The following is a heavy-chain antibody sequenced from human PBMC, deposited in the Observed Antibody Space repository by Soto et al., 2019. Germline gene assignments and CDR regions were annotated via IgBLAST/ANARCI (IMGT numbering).Heavy chain of an antibody. Sequence: ASVKVSCKASGYTFSTYGISWVRQAPGQGPEWMGWISAYNGNTNYAQKLQGRVTMTTDTSTSTAYMELRSLRSDDTAVYYCARVMTVTKEVLGGFYYGMDVWGQGTAVTVSS. CDR2: ISAYNGNT. CDR1: GYTFSTYG. D-gene: IGHD2-8*02. CDR3: ARVMTVTKEVLGGFYYGMDV. J-gene: IGHJ6*02. V-gene: IGHV1-18*01.